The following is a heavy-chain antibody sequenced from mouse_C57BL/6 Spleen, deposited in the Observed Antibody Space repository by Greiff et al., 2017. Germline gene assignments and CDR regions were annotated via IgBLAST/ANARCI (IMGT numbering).Heavy chain of an antibody. Sequence: QVQLQQPGAELVKPGASVKMSCKASGYTFTSYWLTWVKQRPGQGLEWIGDIYPGSGSTNYNEKFKSKATLTVDTSSSTAYMQLSSLTSEDSAVYYCARGRTTVVAPYYFDYWGQGTTLTVSS. V-gene: IGHV1-55*01. CDR1: GYTFTSYW. D-gene: IGHD1-1*01. J-gene: IGHJ2*01. CDR3: ARGRTTVVAPYYFDY. CDR2: IYPGSGST.